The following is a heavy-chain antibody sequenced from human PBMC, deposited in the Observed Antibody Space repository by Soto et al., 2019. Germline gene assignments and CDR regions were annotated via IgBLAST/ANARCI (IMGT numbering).Heavy chain of an antibody. CDR3: AHSDPIFGVVIIPGGFDP. CDR1: GFSLSTSGVG. D-gene: IGHD3-3*01. CDR2: IYWNDDK. Sequence: SGPTLVNPTQTLTLTCTFSGFSLSTSGVGVGWIRQPPGKALEWLALIYWNDDKRYSPSLKSRLTITKDTSKNQVVLTMTNMDPVDTATYYCAHSDPIFGVVIIPGGFDPWGQGTLVTVS. V-gene: IGHV2-5*01. J-gene: IGHJ5*02.